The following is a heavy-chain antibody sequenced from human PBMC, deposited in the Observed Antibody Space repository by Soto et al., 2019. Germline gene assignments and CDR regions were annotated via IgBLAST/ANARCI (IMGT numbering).Heavy chain of an antibody. V-gene: IGHV3-21*01. CDR3: ARVQYSSGPFDY. CDR2: ISSSSSYI. Sequence: PGGSLRLSCAASGFTFSSYSMNWVRQAPGKGLEWVSSISSSSSYIYYADSVKGRFTISRDNAKNSLYLQMNSLRAEDTAVYYCARVQYSSGPFDYWGQGTPVTVSS. D-gene: IGHD6-19*01. CDR1: GFTFSSYS. J-gene: IGHJ4*02.